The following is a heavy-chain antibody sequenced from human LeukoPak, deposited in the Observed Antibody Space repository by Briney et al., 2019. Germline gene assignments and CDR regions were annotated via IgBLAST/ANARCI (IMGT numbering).Heavy chain of an antibody. V-gene: IGHV1-18*01. CDR2: ISAYNGNT. D-gene: IGHD6-19*01. J-gene: IGHJ3*02. Sequence: ASVKVSCKASGGTFSSYAISWVRQAPGQGLEWMGWISAYNGNTNYAQKLQGRVTMTTDTSTSTAYMELRSLRSDDTAVYYCASYGIAVAVGAFDIWGQGTMVTVSS. CDR1: GGTFSSYA. CDR3: ASYGIAVAVGAFDI.